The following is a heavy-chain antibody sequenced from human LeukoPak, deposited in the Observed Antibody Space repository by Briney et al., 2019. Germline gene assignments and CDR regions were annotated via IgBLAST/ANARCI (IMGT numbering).Heavy chain of an antibody. CDR2: IKEDGTQK. CDR3: AKRLVCTSTHCYGFDF. D-gene: IGHD2-2*01. V-gene: IGHV3-7*03. Sequence: GGSLRLSCAASGFTFNKSWMSWVRQAPGKGPEWVANIKEDGTQKYYVDSVRGRFTISRDNAENSLYLQMNSLRGEDTAIYYCAKRLVCTSTHCYGFDFWGQGALVTVSS. CDR1: GFTFNKSW. J-gene: IGHJ4*02.